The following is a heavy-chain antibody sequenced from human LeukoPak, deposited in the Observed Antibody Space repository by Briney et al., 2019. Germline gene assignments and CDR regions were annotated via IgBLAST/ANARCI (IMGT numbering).Heavy chain of an antibody. V-gene: IGHV3-23*01. CDR3: TKGSMKSSGYDA. J-gene: IGHJ5*02. CDR1: GFTFTSSV. CDR2: ISGTGGST. D-gene: IGHD6-19*01. Sequence: PGGSLRLSCAASGFTFTSSVMSWVRQAPGKGLEWVSAISGTGGSTCYADSVKGRFTISRDNSKNTLYLQMNSLRADDTAVFYCTKGSMKSSGYDAWGQGTLVTVSS.